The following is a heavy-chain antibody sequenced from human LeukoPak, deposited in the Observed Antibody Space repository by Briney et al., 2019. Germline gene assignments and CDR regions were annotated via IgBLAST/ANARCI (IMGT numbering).Heavy chain of an antibody. CDR2: INPNSGGT. CDR3: ARAGGRSWFDP. V-gene: IGHV1-2*02. Sequence: ASVKVSCKASGYTFTDYYMHWVRQAPGLGLEWMGWINPNSGGTKSAQKFQGRVTMTRDTSISTAYMELSRLTSDDTAVYYCARAGGRSWFDPWGQGTLVTVSS. CDR1: GYTFTDYY. J-gene: IGHJ5*02.